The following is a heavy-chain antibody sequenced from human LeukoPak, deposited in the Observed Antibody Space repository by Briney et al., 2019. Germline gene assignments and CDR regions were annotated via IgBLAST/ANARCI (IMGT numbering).Heavy chain of an antibody. CDR1: GYTFTGYY. J-gene: IGHJ4*02. CDR3: ATLLRLDLEWLLDY. Sequence: ASVKVSCKASGYTFTGYYMHWVRQAPGQGLEWMGRINPNSGGTNYAQKFQGRVTMTRDTSISTAYMELSRLRSDDTAVYYRATLLRLDLEWLLDYWGQGTLVTVSS. D-gene: IGHD3-3*01. V-gene: IGHV1-2*06. CDR2: INPNSGGT.